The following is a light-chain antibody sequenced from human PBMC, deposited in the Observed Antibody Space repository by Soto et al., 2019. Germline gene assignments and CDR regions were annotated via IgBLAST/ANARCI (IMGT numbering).Light chain of an antibody. CDR1: QSFSSHF. V-gene: IGKV3-20*01. CDR2: AAS. Sequence: EIVLTQPPGTLSLSPGERATLSCRASQSFSSHFLAWYQQRPGQAPRLLIYAASSRATGIPDRFSGSASGTDFTLTISRLEPEDFAMYYCQQYAISHRTFGQGTKVDIK. CDR3: QQYAISHRT. J-gene: IGKJ1*01.